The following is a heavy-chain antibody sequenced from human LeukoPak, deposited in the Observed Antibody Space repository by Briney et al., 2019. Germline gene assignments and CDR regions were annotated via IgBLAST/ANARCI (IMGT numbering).Heavy chain of an antibody. V-gene: IGHV3-33*01. D-gene: IGHD5-18*01. Sequence: GRSLRLSCAASGFTFSSYGMHWVRQAPGKGLEWVAVIWYDGSNKYYADSVKGRFTISRDNSKNTLYLQMNSLRAEDTAVYYCARDYGDYTAMGDYWGQGTLVTVSS. J-gene: IGHJ4*02. CDR3: ARDYGDYTAMGDY. CDR1: GFTFSSYG. CDR2: IWYDGSNK.